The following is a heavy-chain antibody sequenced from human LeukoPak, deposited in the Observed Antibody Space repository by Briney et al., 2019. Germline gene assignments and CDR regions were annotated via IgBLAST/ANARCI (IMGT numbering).Heavy chain of an antibody. Sequence: GGSLRLSCAASGFTFSNYWMSWVRQAPGKGLEWVAKIKQEGSEKYYVDSVKGRLTISRDSAKNSLYLQMNSLRAEDMAVYYCASLNRGYSGYDWIFDYWGQGTLVTVSS. V-gene: IGHV3-7*01. CDR2: IKQEGSEK. D-gene: IGHD5-12*01. J-gene: IGHJ4*02. CDR3: ASLNRGYSGYDWIFDY. CDR1: GFTFSNYW.